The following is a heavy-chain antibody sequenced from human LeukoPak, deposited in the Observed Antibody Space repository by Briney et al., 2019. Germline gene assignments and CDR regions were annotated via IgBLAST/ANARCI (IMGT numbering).Heavy chain of an antibody. CDR3: ARTGRDGYNYPPDY. D-gene: IGHD5-24*01. Sequence: SETLSLTCTVSGGSISSSSYYWGWIRQPPGKGLEWIGSIYYSGSTYYNPSLKSRVTISVDTSKNQFSLRLSSVTAADTAVYYCARTGRDGYNYPPDYWGQGTLVTVSS. V-gene: IGHV4-39*07. CDR1: GGSISSSSYY. J-gene: IGHJ4*02. CDR2: IYYSGST.